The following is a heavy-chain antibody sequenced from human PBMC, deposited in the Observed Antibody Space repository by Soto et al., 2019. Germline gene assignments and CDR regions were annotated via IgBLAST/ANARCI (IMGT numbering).Heavy chain of an antibody. CDR3: AKSGDRYYYDSSGYPTAPFDY. V-gene: IGHV3-30*18. Sequence: GGSLRLSCAALGVPFYYYGVSWVRQAPGKGLEWVAVISYDGSNKNYADSVKGRFTISRDNSKNTLYLQMNSLRAEDTAVYYCAKSGDRYYYDSSGYPTAPFDYWGQGTLVTVSS. CDR2: ISYDGSNK. D-gene: IGHD3-22*01. J-gene: IGHJ4*02. CDR1: GVPFYYYG.